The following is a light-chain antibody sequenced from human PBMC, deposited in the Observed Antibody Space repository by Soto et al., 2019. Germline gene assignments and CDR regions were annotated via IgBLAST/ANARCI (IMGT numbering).Light chain of an antibody. Sequence: DIQMTQSPSSLSASVGDRVTITCRASQGISNYLAWYQQKPGKVPKLLIYAASTLQSGVPSRFSGSGSGTDFTLTISSLQPKDVETYYCQNYNSALGTFALGTKWISN. CDR1: QGISNY. CDR2: AAS. J-gene: IGKJ3*01. V-gene: IGKV1-27*01. CDR3: QNYNSALGT.